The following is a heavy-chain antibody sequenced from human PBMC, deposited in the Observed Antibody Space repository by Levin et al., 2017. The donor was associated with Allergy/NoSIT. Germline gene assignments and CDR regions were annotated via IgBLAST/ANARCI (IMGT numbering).Heavy chain of an antibody. CDR1: GFTFSSYA. D-gene: IGHD3-10*01. CDR3: AKDRWVGSGSWFYFDY. J-gene: IGHJ4*02. Sequence: GGSLRLSCAPSGFTFSSYAMSWVRQAPGKGLEWVSAISGTGDSTYYADSVKGRFTISRDNSKNTLYLQMNSLRGEDTAVYYCAKDRWVGSGSWFYFDYWGQGTLVTVSS. CDR2: ISGTGDST. V-gene: IGHV3-23*01.